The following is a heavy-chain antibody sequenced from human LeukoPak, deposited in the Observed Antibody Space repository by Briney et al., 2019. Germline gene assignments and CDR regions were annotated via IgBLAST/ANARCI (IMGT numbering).Heavy chain of an antibody. V-gene: IGHV3-74*01. D-gene: IGHD6-6*01. CDR2: INSDGSRT. J-gene: IGHJ3*02. Sequence: PGGSLRLSCEASGFTFSRYWTHWVRQAPGKGLVWVSRINSDGSRTTYADSVKGRFTISRDNAKNTLYLQMNSLRAEDTAVYYCASLFLCYGCSSSSDSFNIWGQGTMVTVSS. CDR1: GFTFSRYW. CDR3: ASLFLCYGCSSSSDSFNI.